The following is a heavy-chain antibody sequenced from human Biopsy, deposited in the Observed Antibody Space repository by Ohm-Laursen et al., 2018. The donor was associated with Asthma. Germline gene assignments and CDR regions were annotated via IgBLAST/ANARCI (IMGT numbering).Heavy chain of an antibody. J-gene: IGHJ4*02. CDR1: GGSISSSSYY. V-gene: IGHV4-39*01. D-gene: IGHD3-3*01. Sequence: SETLSLTCPVSGGSISSSSYYWGWIRQPPGKGLEWIGSIYYSGSTYYNPSLKSRVTIFVDTSQNQFFLKLSSVTAADMAVYYCARRITIFGVVAYFDYWGQGTLVTVSS. CDR3: ARRITIFGVVAYFDY. CDR2: IYYSGST.